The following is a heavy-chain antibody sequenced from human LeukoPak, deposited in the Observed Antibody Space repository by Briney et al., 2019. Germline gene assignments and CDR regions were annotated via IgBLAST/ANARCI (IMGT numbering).Heavy chain of an antibody. V-gene: IGHV3-74*01. Sequence: GGSLRLSCAASGFSVTTYWMHWVRQTPGKGLVWVARINVEGNYIDYAESVKGRFTISRDSAKNTLFLQMNSLRVEDTAVYSCARDLTGPYDHWGQGTRVSVSS. CDR3: ARDLTGPYDH. CDR1: GFSVTTYW. J-gene: IGHJ4*02. D-gene: IGHD3-22*01. CDR2: INVEGNYI.